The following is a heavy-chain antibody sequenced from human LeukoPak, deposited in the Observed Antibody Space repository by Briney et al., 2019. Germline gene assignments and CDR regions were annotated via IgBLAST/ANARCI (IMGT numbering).Heavy chain of an antibody. J-gene: IGHJ4*02. CDR2: LSGSGGNT. Sequence: PGGSLRLSCAASGVTFSRYAMSWVRQAPGKGVERVSGLSGSGGNTYYADSVKGRVTISRDNSKNTLYLQMNSLRAEDTAVYHCAKGSYYYDSADYFDYWGQGTLVTVSS. CDR1: GVTFSRYA. V-gene: IGHV3-23*01. D-gene: IGHD3-22*01. CDR3: AKGSYYYDSADYFDY.